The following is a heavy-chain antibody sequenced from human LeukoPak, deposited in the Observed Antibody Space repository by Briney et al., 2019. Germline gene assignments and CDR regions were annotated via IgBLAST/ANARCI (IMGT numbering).Heavy chain of an antibody. J-gene: IGHJ4*02. CDR3: AREDSGSFQAQPPHYFDC. Sequence: SGRWSFAATASTWGSDSISVVGESLKKRLEWVSSISSSSSYIYYADSVKGRFTISRDNAKNSLYLQMNSLRAEDTAVYYCAREDSGSFQAQPPHYFDCWGQGTLVTVSS. CDR2: ISSSSSYI. CDR1: ASTWGSDS. D-gene: IGHD1-26*01. V-gene: IGHV3-21*01.